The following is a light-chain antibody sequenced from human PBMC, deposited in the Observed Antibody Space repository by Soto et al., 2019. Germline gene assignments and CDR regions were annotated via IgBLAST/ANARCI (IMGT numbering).Light chain of an antibody. CDR3: LSYTTSTTYV. CDR1: SSDVGAYNH. J-gene: IGLJ1*01. V-gene: IGLV2-14*03. CDR2: DVS. Sequence: QSVLTQPASVSGSPGQSITISCTGTSSDVGAYNHVSWFQHHPGKAPKLMIYDVSNRPSRVSNRFSGSKSGNTASLTISGLQAEDEADYYCLSYTTSTTYVFGTGTKVTVL.